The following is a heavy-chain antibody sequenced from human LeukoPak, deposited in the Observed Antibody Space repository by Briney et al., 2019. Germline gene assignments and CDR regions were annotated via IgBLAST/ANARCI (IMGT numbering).Heavy chain of an antibody. J-gene: IGHJ4*02. Sequence: GGSLRLSCAASGFTFGSYGMHWVRQAPDKGLEWVALIWYDGSREEYADYVKGRFTISRDNSKNTVYLQMNSLRVEDTAVYYCAKNLYSISTGEVFDYWGQGTLVTVSS. D-gene: IGHD3-3*02. CDR3: AKNLYSISTGEVFDY. CDR2: IWYDGSRE. CDR1: GFTFGSYG. V-gene: IGHV3-33*06.